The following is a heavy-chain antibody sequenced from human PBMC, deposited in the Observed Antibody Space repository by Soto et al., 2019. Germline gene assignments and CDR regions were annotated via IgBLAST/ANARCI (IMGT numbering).Heavy chain of an antibody. CDR3: AIEWSAAGHFYGMDV. D-gene: IGHD6-13*01. V-gene: IGHV1-8*01. CDR1: GYTFTSYD. J-gene: IGHJ6*02. Sequence: ASVKVSCKTSGYTFTSYDINWVRQAPGQGLEWVGWVNTNSDDTRSAQKFRGRLTLTRDKSMRAVYMKLSNLRPDDTAVYYCAIEWSAAGHFYGMDVWGQGTTVTVSS. CDR2: VNTNSDDT.